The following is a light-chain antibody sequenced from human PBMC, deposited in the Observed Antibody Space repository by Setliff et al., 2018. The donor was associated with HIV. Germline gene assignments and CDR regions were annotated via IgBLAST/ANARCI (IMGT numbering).Light chain of an antibody. CDR1: SSDVGGYNY. CDR3: YSYAGSHTYV. Sequence: QSVLTQPRSVSGSPGQSVTISCTGTSSDVGGYNYVSWYQQHPGKAPKLMIYDVSKRPSGVPDRFSGSKSGNTASLTISGLRAEDEADYYCYSYAGSHTYVFGTGTKV. V-gene: IGLV2-11*01. J-gene: IGLJ1*01. CDR2: DVS.